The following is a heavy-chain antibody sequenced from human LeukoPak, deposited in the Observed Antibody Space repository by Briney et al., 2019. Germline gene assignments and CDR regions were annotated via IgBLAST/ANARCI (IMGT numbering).Heavy chain of an antibody. CDR1: GGSITSSSYY. CDR2: IFYSGST. Sequence: PSETLSLTCTVSGGSITSSSYYWGWIRQPPGKGLEWIGSIFYSGSTYYNPSLKSRVTISVDTSKPQFSLKLSSVTAADTAVYYCARGSGSWYPYWGQGTLVTVSS. D-gene: IGHD6-13*01. V-gene: IGHV4-39*01. J-gene: IGHJ4*02. CDR3: ARGSGSWYPY.